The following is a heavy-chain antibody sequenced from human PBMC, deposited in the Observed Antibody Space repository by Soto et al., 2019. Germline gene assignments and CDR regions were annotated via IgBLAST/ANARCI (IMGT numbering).Heavy chain of an antibody. J-gene: IGHJ4*02. CDR1: GYGFINHW. D-gene: IGHD6-19*01. CDR3: TRPQSSGWYDY. Sequence: GESLKISCKGSGYGFINHWIAWVRQMPGKGLEWMGIINPGDSDIRYSPSFQGQITISADKSTSTAYLQWSSLKASDTATYFCTRPQSSGWYDYWGQGTLVTVSS. CDR2: INPGDSDI. V-gene: IGHV5-51*01.